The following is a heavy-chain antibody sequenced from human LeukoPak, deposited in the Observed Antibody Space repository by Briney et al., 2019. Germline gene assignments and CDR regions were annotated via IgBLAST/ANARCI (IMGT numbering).Heavy chain of an antibody. V-gene: IGHV2-5*02. D-gene: IGHD5-18*01. CDR1: GVSLSTSGVG. CDR3: AHSQVFSYGSFHDAYDI. CDR2: IYWDDDS. J-gene: IGHJ3*02. Sequence: GPTLVNPTQTLTLTCSLSGVSLSTSGVGVGWIRQPPGKALEWHALIYWDDDSRYSPSLKSRLTIAKDTSKNQVVLTLTNMDSVDTATYYCAHSQVFSYGSFHDAYDIWGLGMLVTVSS.